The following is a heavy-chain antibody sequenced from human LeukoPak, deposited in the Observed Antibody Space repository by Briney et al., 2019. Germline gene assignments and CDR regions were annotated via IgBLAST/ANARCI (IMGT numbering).Heavy chain of an antibody. CDR1: GFTFSGSA. CDR2: IRSKANKYAT. CDR3: ARDGWNYFPLDF. V-gene: IGHV3-73*01. D-gene: IGHD1-7*01. Sequence: GGSLRLPCAASGFTFSGSAMHWVRQASGKGLEWVGRIRSKANKYATAYAASVKGRFTISRDDSKNMAYLQLTSLRVEDTAVYYCARDGWNYFPLDFWGQGTLVTVSS. J-gene: IGHJ4*02.